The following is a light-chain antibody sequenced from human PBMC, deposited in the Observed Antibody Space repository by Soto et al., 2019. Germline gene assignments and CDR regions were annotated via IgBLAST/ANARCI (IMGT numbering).Light chain of an antibody. Sequence: EVVMAQSPATLSVSPGERVTLSCRASQSINNDLAWYQQKVGQGPRFLIYGASTRATGIPARFSGSGSGTEFTLTISSLQSEDSAVYYCQQYNKWPPLTFGGGTKVEIK. CDR3: QQYNKWPPLT. CDR1: QSINND. V-gene: IGKV3-15*01. J-gene: IGKJ4*01. CDR2: GAS.